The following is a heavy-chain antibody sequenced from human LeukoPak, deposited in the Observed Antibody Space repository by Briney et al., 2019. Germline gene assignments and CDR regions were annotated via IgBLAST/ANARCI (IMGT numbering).Heavy chain of an antibody. Sequence: GGSLRLSCTASGFTFRNYGMNWVRQAPGKGLEWVAGIWYDGSNKDYVDSVKGRLTISRDNSKNTLYLKMNSLTVEDTAVYYCAKGRGGSSNWGSDYWAREPRSPSPQ. CDR3: AKGRGGSSNWGSDY. J-gene: IGHJ4*02. CDR1: GFTFRNYG. D-gene: IGHD7-27*01. CDR2: IWYDGSNK. V-gene: IGHV3-33*06.